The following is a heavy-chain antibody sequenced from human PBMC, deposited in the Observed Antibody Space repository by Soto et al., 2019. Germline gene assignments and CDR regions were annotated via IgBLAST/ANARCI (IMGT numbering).Heavy chain of an antibody. D-gene: IGHD3-10*01. Sequence: GASVKVSCKAPGGIFSSYVINWVRQAPGQGLEWMGGFNPILKTADHAQTFQGRVTITADESTSTAYMELSSLRSDDTAVYYCAREYYYGSGPWYWGQGTLVTVSS. CDR3: AREYYYGSGPWY. V-gene: IGHV1-69*13. CDR2: FNPILKTA. CDR1: GGIFSSYV. J-gene: IGHJ4*02.